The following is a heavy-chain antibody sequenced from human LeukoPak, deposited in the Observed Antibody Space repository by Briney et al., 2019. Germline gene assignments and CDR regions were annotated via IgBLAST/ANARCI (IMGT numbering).Heavy chain of an antibody. Sequence: GGSLSLSCAASVFTVSSNYMSGVRDAPGGGLEGVSVIYSGGSTYYADSVKGRFTISRDNSKNTLYLQMNSLRAEDTAVYYCARSPPHYGDYTFDYWGQGTLVTVSS. CDR3: ARSPPHYGDYTFDY. CDR1: VFTVSSNY. CDR2: IYSGGST. V-gene: IGHV3-53*01. D-gene: IGHD4-17*01. J-gene: IGHJ4*02.